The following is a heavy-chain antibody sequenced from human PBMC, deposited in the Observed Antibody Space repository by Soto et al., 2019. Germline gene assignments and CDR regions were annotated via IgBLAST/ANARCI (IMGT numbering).Heavy chain of an antibody. CDR2: IYWDDDK. D-gene: IGHD5-18*01. J-gene: IGHJ4*02. CDR1: GFSLTTSGVG. CDR3: AHRGYMYGNWDHGYFDY. Sequence: QITLKESGPTRVKPTQTLALTCTFSGFSLTTSGVGVGWIRKTPGKALEWLAVIYWDDDKRYSPSLKSRLTMSKDTSKNQVVLTMAYMDPADTGTYFCAHRGYMYGNWDHGYFDYWGQGTLVTVSS. V-gene: IGHV2-5*02.